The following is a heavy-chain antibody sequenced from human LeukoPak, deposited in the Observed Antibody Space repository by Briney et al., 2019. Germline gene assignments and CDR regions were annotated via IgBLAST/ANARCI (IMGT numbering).Heavy chain of an antibody. CDR1: GFTFSNYW. CDR2: IHSDGSST. Sequence: GGSLRLSCAASGFTFSNYWMHWVRQAPGKGLVWVSRIHSDGSSTTSADSVKGRFTISRDNAENTLYLQMSSLRAEDTAVYFCARGNAHAFDIWGQGTMVTVSS. V-gene: IGHV3-74*01. J-gene: IGHJ3*02. D-gene: IGHD1-1*01. CDR3: ARGNAHAFDI.